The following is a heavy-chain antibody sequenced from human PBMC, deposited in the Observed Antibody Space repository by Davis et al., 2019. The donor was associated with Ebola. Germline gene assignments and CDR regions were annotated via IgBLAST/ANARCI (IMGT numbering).Heavy chain of an antibody. J-gene: IGHJ4*02. CDR1: GFTFSSYA. V-gene: IGHV3-23*01. CDR3: AGGRYSGYDLGY. Sequence: GGSLRLSCAASGFTFSSYAMSWVRQAPGKGLEWVSGISGSGISTYYTDSVEGRFTVSRDNSKNTLLLQMNSLRAEDTAIYYCAGGRYSGYDLGYWGQGTLVTVSS. D-gene: IGHD5-12*01. CDR2: ISGSGIST.